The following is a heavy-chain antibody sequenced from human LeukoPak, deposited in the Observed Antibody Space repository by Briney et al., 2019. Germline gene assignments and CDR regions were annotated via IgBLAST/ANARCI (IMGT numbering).Heavy chain of an antibody. J-gene: IGHJ6*02. V-gene: IGHV4-34*01. CDR1: GGSFSGYY. CDR3: ANSGALEKYYYDMDV. CDR2: INHSGST. Sequence: PSETLSLTCAVYGGSFSGYYWSWIRQPPGKGLEWIGEINHSGSTNYNPSLKSRVTISVDTSKNQFSLKLSSVTAADTAVYYCANSGALEKYYYDMDVWGQGTTVTVSS. D-gene: IGHD5-24*01.